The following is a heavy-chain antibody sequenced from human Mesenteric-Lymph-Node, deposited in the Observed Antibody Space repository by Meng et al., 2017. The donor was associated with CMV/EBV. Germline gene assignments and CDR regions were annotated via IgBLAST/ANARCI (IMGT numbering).Heavy chain of an antibody. Sequence: GESLKISCAASGFTFSSYEMIWVRQAPGKGLEWVANIKQDGSEKYYVDSVKGRFTISRDNAKNSLYLQMNSLRAEDTAVYYCARGPPYYDFWSGYYSSLDYWGQGTLVTVSS. D-gene: IGHD3-3*01. CDR2: IKQDGSEK. V-gene: IGHV3-7*01. CDR1: GFTFSSYE. CDR3: ARGPPYYDFWSGYYSSLDY. J-gene: IGHJ4*02.